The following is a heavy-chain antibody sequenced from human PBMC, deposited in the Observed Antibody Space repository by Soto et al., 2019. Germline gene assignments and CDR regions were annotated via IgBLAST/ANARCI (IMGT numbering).Heavy chain of an antibody. V-gene: IGHV4-61*01. CDR2: IYYTGST. CDR3: AGASGYSSIEKRAPYDY. D-gene: IGHD5-18*01. CDR1: GASISGGTYY. Sequence: PSETLSLTCTVSGASISGGTYYWTWIRQAPGKGLEWVGHIYYTGSTNYNPALNDRVTISVDTSKSQFSLRLNSVTAADTAVYYCAGASGYSSIEKRAPYDYLGQGTLVTVSS. J-gene: IGHJ4*02.